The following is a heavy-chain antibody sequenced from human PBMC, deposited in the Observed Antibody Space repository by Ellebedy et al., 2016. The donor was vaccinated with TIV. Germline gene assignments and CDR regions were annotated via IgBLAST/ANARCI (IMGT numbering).Heavy chain of an antibody. V-gene: IGHV5-10-1*01. CDR3: MAGIGAS. Sequence: GESLKISCTGSGYNFTAYWIYWVRQMPEKGLEWLGRIALSDSYTNYNPSFQGHVTFSTDKSLSTAYLHWSRLEASDTAMYYCMAGIGASWGQGTLVTVSS. D-gene: IGHD3-10*01. J-gene: IGHJ5*02. CDR2: IALSDSYT. CDR1: GYNFTAYW.